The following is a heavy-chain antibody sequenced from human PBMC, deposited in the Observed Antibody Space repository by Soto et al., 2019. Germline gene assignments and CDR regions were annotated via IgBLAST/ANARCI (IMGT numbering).Heavy chain of an antibody. V-gene: IGHV1-18*01. CDR2: ISAYNGNT. J-gene: IGHJ4*02. CDR3: AIWYYGDYDLIFPDY. CDR1: GYTFTSYG. D-gene: IGHD4-17*01. Sequence: QVQLVQSGAEVKKPGASVKVSCKASGYTFTSYGISWVRQAPGQGLEWMGWISAYNGNTNYAQKLQGRVTMTTDTSTSTAYMELRSLRSDDTAVYYCAIWYYGDYDLIFPDYWGQGTLVTVSS.